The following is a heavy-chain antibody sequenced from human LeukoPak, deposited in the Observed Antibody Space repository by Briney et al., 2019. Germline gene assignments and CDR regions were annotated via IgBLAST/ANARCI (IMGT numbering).Heavy chain of an antibody. Sequence: GGSLRLSCAASGITVSSNYMSWVRQAPGKGLEWVSVIYSGGSTYYADSVKGRFTISRDNSKNTLYLQMNSLRAEDTAVYYCARDGHYYGSGSYFVLDYWGQGTLVTVSS. V-gene: IGHV3-53*01. CDR1: GITVSSNY. CDR3: ARDGHYYGSGSYFVLDY. D-gene: IGHD3-10*01. CDR2: IYSGGST. J-gene: IGHJ4*02.